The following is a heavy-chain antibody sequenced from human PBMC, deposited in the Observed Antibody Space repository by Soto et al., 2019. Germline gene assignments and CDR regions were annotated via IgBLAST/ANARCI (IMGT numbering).Heavy chain of an antibody. CDR3: AKESGGERYAAYFDL. V-gene: IGHV3-30*18. CDR2: ISAGGNTK. J-gene: IGHJ4*02. Sequence: QVQLVESGGGVVQPGTSLRLACAASGFTLSNIGMQWVRQAPGKGLERVAVISAGGNTKYYADSVKGRFTISRDNSKNTLFLQMNSLRTEDTAVYYCAKESGGERYAAYFDLWCQGTLVTVSA. CDR1: GFTLSNIG. D-gene: IGHD2-21*01.